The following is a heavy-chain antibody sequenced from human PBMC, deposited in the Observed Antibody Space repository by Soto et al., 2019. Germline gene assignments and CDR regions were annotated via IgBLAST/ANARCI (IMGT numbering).Heavy chain of an antibody. Sequence: EVQLVESGGVVVQFGGSLRLSCAASGFTFSSYAMSWVRQAPGKGLEWVSAISGSGGSTYYADSVKGRFTISRDNSKNTLYLQMNSLRAEDTAVYYCAKDPGISPAGTSWGHGPLVTVSS. D-gene: IGHD3-10*01. CDR1: GFTFSSYA. V-gene: IGHV3-23*04. CDR3: AKDPGISPAGTS. J-gene: IGHJ5*01. CDR2: ISGSGGST.